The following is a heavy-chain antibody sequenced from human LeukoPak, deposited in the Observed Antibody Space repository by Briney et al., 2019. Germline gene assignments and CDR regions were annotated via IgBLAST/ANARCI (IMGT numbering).Heavy chain of an antibody. CDR1: GFTFSSYA. V-gene: IGHV3-30-3*01. J-gene: IGHJ3*02. D-gene: IGHD2-21*01. Sequence: PGGSLRLSCAASGFTFSSYAMHWVRQAPGKGLEWVAVISYDGSNKYYADSVKGRFTISRDNSKNTLYLQMNSLRAEDTAVYFCARLSYWVFEIWGQGTMVTVSS. CDR2: ISYDGSNK. CDR3: ARLSYWVFEI.